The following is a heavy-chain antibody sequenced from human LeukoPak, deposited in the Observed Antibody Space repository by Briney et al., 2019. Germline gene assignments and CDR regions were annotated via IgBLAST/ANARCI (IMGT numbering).Heavy chain of an antibody. J-gene: IGHJ4*02. Sequence: GGSLRLSCSVSGFTFSNYAMHWVRYARGKGLEWVSPISGGSGNIYYVDSVKGRFTISRDNSKNTLYVQMTSLRAEDTAIYYCEKGSDYYGSVTSKKTDWGQGTLVTVSS. CDR2: ISGGSGNI. V-gene: IGHV3-23*01. CDR1: GFTFSNYA. D-gene: IGHD3-10*01. CDR3: EKGSDYYGSVTSKKTD.